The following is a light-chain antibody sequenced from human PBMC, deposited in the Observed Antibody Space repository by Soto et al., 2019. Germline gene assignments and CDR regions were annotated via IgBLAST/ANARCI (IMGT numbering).Light chain of an antibody. CDR1: SSDVGGYNY. CDR2: DVG. Sequence: QSVLTQPASVSGSPGQSIAISCTGTSSDVGGYNYVSWYQQHPGKAPTVMIYDVGNRPSGVSNRFSGSKSGNTASLTVSGLQADDEADYYCRSYTSSSTSVFGTGTKVTVL. J-gene: IGLJ1*01. CDR3: RSYTSSSTSV. V-gene: IGLV2-14*01.